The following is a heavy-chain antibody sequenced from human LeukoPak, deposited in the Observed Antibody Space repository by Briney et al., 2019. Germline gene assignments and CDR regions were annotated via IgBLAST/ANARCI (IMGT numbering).Heavy chain of an antibody. CDR3: ARLRGQGFDS. V-gene: IGHV4-38-2*02. Sequence: PSETLSLTCTVSGYSISSGYYWGWIRQPPGKGLESIGSMYHSGNTYYNPSLKSRVTISIDTSKNQFSLKLSSVTAADTAIYYCARLRGQGFDSWGQGTLVTVSS. CDR2: MYHSGNT. CDR1: GYSISSGYY. J-gene: IGHJ4*02.